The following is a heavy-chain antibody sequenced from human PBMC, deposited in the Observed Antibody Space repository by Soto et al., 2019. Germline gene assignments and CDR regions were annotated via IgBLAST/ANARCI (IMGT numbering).Heavy chain of an antibody. Sequence: SETLVLTCTVSGGSITTGGYYWSWIRQLPGKGLEWIGHRYYSESTYYNPSLKSRVSISLDTSKNQFSLKLSFVTAADTAMYYCARTKCSGGSCYSWSLDYWGQGTPVTVSS. CDR3: ARTKCSGGSCYSWSLDY. CDR2: RYYSEST. D-gene: IGHD2-15*01. V-gene: IGHV4-31*03. J-gene: IGHJ4*02. CDR1: GGSITTGGYY.